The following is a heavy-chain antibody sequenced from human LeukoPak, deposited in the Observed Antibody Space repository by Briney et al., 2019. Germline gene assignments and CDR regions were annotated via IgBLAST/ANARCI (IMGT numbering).Heavy chain of an antibody. CDR3: ARVFHTYSSGWYWFDP. V-gene: IGHV3-21*01. Sequence: PGGSLRLSCAASGFTFSSYSMNWVRQAPGKGLEWVSSISSSSSYIYYADSVKGRFTISRDNAKNSLYLQMNSPRAEDTAVYYCARVFHTYSSGWYWFDPWGQGTLVTVSS. J-gene: IGHJ5*02. D-gene: IGHD6-19*01. CDR2: ISSSSSYI. CDR1: GFTFSSYS.